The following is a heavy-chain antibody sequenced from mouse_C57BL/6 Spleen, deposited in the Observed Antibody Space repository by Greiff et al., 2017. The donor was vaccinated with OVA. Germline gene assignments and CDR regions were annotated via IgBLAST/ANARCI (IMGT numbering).Heavy chain of an antibody. J-gene: IGHJ3*01. D-gene: IGHD3-2*02. V-gene: IGHV1-80*01. CDR1: GYAFTSYW. CDR2: IYPGDGDT. Sequence: VQLQESGAELVKPGASVKISCKASGYAFTSYWMNWVKQRPGKGLEWIGQIYPGDGDTNYNGKFKGKATLTADKSSSTAYMQLSSLTSEDSAVYVGARGAAQATGRCAYWGQGTPVTVSA. CDR3: ARGAAQATGRCAY.